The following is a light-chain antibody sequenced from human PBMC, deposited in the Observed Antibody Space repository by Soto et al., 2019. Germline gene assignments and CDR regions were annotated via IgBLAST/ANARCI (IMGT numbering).Light chain of an antibody. Sequence: QSVLTQPASVSGSPGQSITISCTGTSSDVGAYNYVSWYQQHPGTAPKLIIYDVTYRPSGVSNRFSGSKSGNTASLTISGLQAEDEADYYCSSYTGSSTLVFGGGTKVTVL. CDR3: SSYTGSSTLV. CDR2: DVT. CDR1: SSDVGAYNY. V-gene: IGLV2-14*03. J-gene: IGLJ2*01.